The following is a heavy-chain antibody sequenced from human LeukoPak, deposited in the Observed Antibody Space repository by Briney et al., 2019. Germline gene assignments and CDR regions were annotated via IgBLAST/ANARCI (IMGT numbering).Heavy chain of an antibody. V-gene: IGHV3-30-3*01. J-gene: IGHJ5*02. CDR2: ISYDGSSK. D-gene: IGHD2-15*01. CDR1: GFTFSSYA. CDR3: ASLTPDIVVVVAATDWFDP. Sequence: GRSLRLSCAASGFTFSSYAMHWVRQAPGKGLEWVAVISYDGSSKYYADSVKGRFTISRDNSKNTLYLQMNSLRAEDTAVYYCASLTPDIVVVVAATDWFDPWGQGTLVTVSS.